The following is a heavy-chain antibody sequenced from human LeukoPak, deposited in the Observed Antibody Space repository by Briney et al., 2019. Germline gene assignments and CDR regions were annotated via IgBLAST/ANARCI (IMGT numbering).Heavy chain of an antibody. V-gene: IGHV3-23*01. J-gene: IGHJ6*03. CDR3: AKGTQLEIYYLYHYMDV. Sequence: GGSLRLSCAASGFTFSSYAMSWVRQAPGKGLEWVSAISGSGGSTYYADSVKGRLTISRDNSKNTLYLQMNSLRAEDTAVYYCAKGTQLEIYYLYHYMDVWGKGTTVTVSS. CDR1: GFTFSSYA. CDR2: ISGSGGST. D-gene: IGHD1-1*01.